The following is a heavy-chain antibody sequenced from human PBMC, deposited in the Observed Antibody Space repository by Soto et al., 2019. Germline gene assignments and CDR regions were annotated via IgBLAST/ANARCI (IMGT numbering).Heavy chain of an antibody. CDR1: GFTFSDYP. D-gene: IGHD1-26*01. Sequence: QVQLVESGGGVVQPGRSLSLSCAASGFTFSDYPMHWVRQAPGKGLEWVAVISYDGRVKYYVDSVKGRFTISRDDSKNTLYLQMNRLIVDDTAVYYCARDFIVGAPDYFDYWGQGTLVTVSS. V-gene: IGHV3-30*04. CDR2: ISYDGRVK. CDR3: ARDFIVGAPDYFDY. J-gene: IGHJ4*02.